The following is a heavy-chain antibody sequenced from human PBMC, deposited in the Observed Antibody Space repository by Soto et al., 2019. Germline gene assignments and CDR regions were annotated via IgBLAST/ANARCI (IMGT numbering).Heavy chain of an antibody. J-gene: IGHJ6*02. CDR1: GGTFSSYA. Sequence: QVQLVQSGAEVKKPGSSVKVSCTASGGTFSSYAISWVRQAPGQGLEWMGGIIPIFGTANYAQKFQGRVTITADESTSTASMELSSLRSEDTAVYYCASSVAKYYYYGMDVWGQGTTVTVSS. V-gene: IGHV1-69*12. CDR2: IIPIFGTA. CDR3: ASSVAKYYYYGMDV. D-gene: IGHD5-12*01.